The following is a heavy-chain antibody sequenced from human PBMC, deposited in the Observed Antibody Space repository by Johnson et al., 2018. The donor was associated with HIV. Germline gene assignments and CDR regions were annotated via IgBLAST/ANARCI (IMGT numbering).Heavy chain of an antibody. CDR3: AKDRGEGSSRWYHDAFDI. V-gene: IGHV3-33*06. CDR1: GFTFSSYA. CDR2: MWYDGSNK. D-gene: IGHD6-13*01. J-gene: IGHJ3*02. Sequence: QVQVVESGGGVVRPGRSLRLSCAASGFTFSSYAMSWVRQAPGKGLEWVAVMWYDGSNKYYADSVKGRFTISIDTFKNTLFLQMGSLGVEDTAGYYCAKDRGEGSSRWYHDAFDIWGQGTMVTVSS.